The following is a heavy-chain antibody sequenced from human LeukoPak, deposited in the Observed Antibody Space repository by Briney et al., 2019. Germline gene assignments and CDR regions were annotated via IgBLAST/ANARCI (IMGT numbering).Heavy chain of an antibody. Sequence: MTSETLSLTCTVSGGSISSSSYYWGWIRQPPGKGLEWIGSIYYSGSTYYNPSLKSRVTISVDTSKNQFSLKLSSVTAADTAVYYCARDGAAGAFDYWGQGTLVTVSS. CDR2: IYYSGST. CDR3: ARDGAAGAFDY. D-gene: IGHD3-16*01. V-gene: IGHV4-39*07. CDR1: GGSISSSSYY. J-gene: IGHJ4*02.